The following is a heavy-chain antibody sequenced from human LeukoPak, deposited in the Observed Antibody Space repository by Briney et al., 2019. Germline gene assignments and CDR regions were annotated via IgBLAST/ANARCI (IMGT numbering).Heavy chain of an antibody. CDR1: GFNFSNAW. J-gene: IGHJ4*02. CDR2: IKGKTDGEKT. V-gene: IGHV3-15*01. CDR3: TTEGYYVSGIY. D-gene: IGHD3-10*01. Sequence: PGGSLRLSCAATGFNFSNAWMSWFRQAPGKGQESVGRIKGKTDGEKTDYATPVKGRFTISRDDSKDTLYLQMNSLKTEDTAVYYCTTEGYYVSGIYWGQGTLVTVSS.